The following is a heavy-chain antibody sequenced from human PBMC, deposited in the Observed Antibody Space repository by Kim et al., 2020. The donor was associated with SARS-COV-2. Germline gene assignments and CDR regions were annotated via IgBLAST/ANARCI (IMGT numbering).Heavy chain of an antibody. D-gene: IGHD3-10*01. Sequence: SETLSLTCTVSGGSISSYYWSWIRQPPGKGLEWIGYIYYSGSTNYNPSLKSQVTISVDTSKNQFSLKLSSVTAADTAVYYCARGITMVRGAHLLLYGMDGWGQGTTVTVSS. J-gene: IGHJ6*02. CDR1: GGSISSYY. CDR3: ARGITMVRGAHLLLYGMDG. CDR2: IYYSGST. V-gene: IGHV4-59*08.